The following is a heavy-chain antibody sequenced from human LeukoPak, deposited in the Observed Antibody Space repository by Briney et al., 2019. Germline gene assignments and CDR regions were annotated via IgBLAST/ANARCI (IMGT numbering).Heavy chain of an antibody. D-gene: IGHD1-26*01. CDR3: AKGPNGELLPYYFDY. V-gene: IGHV3-23*01. CDR2: ISGSGGST. Sequence: GGSLRLSCAASGFTFSSYAMSWVRQAPGKGLEWVSAISGSGGSTYYADSVKGRFTISRDNSKNTLYLQMNSLRAEDTAVYYCAKGPNGELLPYYFDYWGQGTLVTVSS. CDR1: GFTFSSYA. J-gene: IGHJ4*02.